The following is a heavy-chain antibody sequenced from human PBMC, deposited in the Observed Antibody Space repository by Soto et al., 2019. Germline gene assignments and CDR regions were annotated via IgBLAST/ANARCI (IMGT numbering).Heavy chain of an antibody. Sequence: GGSLRLSCTASGFTFGDYAMSWFRQAPGKGLEWVGFIRSKAYGGTTEYAASVKGRFTISRDDSKSIAYLQMNSLKTEDTAVYYCTRAPDIVVVPAALYYFDYWGQGTLVTVSS. J-gene: IGHJ4*02. CDR1: GFTFGDYA. CDR2: IRSKAYGGTT. D-gene: IGHD2-2*01. V-gene: IGHV3-49*03. CDR3: TRAPDIVVVPAALYYFDY.